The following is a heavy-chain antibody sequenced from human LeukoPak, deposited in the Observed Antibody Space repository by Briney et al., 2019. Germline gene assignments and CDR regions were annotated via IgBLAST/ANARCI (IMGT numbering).Heavy chain of an antibody. D-gene: IGHD2-21*02. CDR3: ARERQDTVIHSGAFDI. J-gene: IGHJ3*02. CDR2: IASDGSHT. CDR1: GFTFSNYF. Sequence: GGSLRLFCAASGFTFSNYFMHWVRQAPGKGLEWVADIASDGSHTLYVESVKGRFTISRDNSKNTLYLQMNSLGPEDTAVYFCARERQDTVIHSGAFDIWGQGTMVTVSS. V-gene: IGHV3-30-3*01.